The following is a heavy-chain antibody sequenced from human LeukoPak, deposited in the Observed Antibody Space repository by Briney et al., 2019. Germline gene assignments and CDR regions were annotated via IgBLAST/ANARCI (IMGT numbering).Heavy chain of an antibody. J-gene: IGHJ3*02. V-gene: IGHV3-48*03. CDR3: ARPTHTTYKSAFAI. Sequence: PGGSLRLSCAASGFTFSSYEMNWVRQAPGKGLEWISFINRPGNGIYYADSVKGRFTSSRDNAKNSLFLQMNSLRAEDTAVYYCARPTHTTYKSAFAIWGQGTMVPVSS. CDR1: GFTFSSYE. CDR2: INRPGNGI. D-gene: IGHD3-10*01.